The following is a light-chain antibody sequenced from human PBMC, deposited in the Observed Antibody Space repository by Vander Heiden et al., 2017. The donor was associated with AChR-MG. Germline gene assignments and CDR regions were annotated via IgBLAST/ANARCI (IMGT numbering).Light chain of an antibody. V-gene: IGKV3-15*01. Sequence: EIVMTQSPATLSVSPGERATLSCRASQSVSSNLAWYQQKPGQAPRLLIYGASTRATGIPARFSGSGSGTEFTLTISSLQSEDFAVYYCQQYNNWFSTFGQETKVEIK. CDR3: QQYNNWFST. CDR1: QSVSSN. J-gene: IGKJ1*01. CDR2: GAS.